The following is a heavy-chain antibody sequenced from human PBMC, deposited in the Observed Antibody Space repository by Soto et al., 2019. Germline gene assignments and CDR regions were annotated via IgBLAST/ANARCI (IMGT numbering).Heavy chain of an antibody. D-gene: IGHD3-22*01. Sequence: KPSETLSLTCTVSGGSISSYYWSWIRQPAGKGLEWIGRIYTSGSTNYNPSLKSRVTMSVDTSKNQFSLKLSSVTAADTAVYYCARDSSYYYDSSGAFDIWGQGTMVTVSS. V-gene: IGHV4-4*07. CDR3: ARDSSYYYDSSGAFDI. J-gene: IGHJ3*02. CDR1: GGSISSYY. CDR2: IYTSGST.